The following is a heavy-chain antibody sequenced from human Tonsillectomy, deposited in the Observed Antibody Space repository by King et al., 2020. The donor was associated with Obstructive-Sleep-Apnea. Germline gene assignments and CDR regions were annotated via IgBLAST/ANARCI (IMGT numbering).Heavy chain of an antibody. J-gene: IGHJ5*02. CDR3: ARGSGAAAVNWFDP. D-gene: IGHD6-13*01. CDR2: INHSGRT. CDR1: GGSFSDYY. Sequence: VQLHQWGAGLWKPSETLSLTCAVFGGSFSDYYWSWIRQPPGKGLEWIGEINHSGRTNYNPSLKSRVTISVDTSKNQFSLKLSSVTAADTAVYYCARGSGAAAVNWFDPWGQGTPVTVSS. V-gene: IGHV4-34*01.